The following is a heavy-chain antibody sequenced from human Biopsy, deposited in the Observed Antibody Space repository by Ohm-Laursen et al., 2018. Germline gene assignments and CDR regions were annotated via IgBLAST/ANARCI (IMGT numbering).Heavy chain of an antibody. CDR3: VRGVDYYDPYHYYALDV. Sequence: SETLSLTCSVYGESFNGYYWSWIRQTPGKGLEWIGEINHSGRTNYNPSLKSRVTISVDTSKNHFSLKVRSLTAADTAVYYCVRGVDYYDPYHYYALDVWGQGTTVTVSS. J-gene: IGHJ6*02. CDR2: INHSGRT. D-gene: IGHD3-22*01. CDR1: GESFNGYY. V-gene: IGHV4-34*01.